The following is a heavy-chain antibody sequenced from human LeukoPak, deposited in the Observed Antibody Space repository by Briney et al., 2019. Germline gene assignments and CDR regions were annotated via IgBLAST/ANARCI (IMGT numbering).Heavy chain of an antibody. V-gene: IGHV1-24*01. CDR3: ATENWGKNWFDP. J-gene: IGHJ5*02. D-gene: IGHD7-27*01. Sequence: ASVKVSCKVSGYTLTELSMHWVRQAPGKGHEGMGGFDPEDGETIYAQKFQGRVTMTEDTSTDTAYMELSSLRSEDTAVYYCATENWGKNWFDPWGQGTLVTVSS. CDR1: GYTLTELS. CDR2: FDPEDGET.